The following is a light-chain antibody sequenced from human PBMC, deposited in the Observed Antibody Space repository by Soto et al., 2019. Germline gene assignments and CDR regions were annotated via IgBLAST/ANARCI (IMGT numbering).Light chain of an antibody. Sequence: EIVMTQSPATLSLSPGDRATLSCRASQSINSNLAWYQQKPGQAPRLLIYGASTRATDIPARFSGSGSETDFTLTISSLQSEDFAVYFCQQYDSWPPPWTFGQGTKVDIK. CDR1: QSINSN. CDR2: GAS. CDR3: QQYDSWPPPWT. J-gene: IGKJ1*01. V-gene: IGKV3-15*01.